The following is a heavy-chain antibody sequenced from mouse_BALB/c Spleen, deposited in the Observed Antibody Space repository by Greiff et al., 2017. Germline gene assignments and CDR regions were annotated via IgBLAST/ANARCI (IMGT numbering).Heavy chain of an antibody. CDR1: GFNIKDTY. Sequence: EVKLMESGAELVKPGASVKLSCTASGFNIKDTYMHWVKQRPEQGLEWIGRIDPANGNTKYDPKFQGKATISADTSSNTDYLQLSSLTSEDTAVYYCARRGYGKGRHYFDYWGQGTTLTVSS. J-gene: IGHJ2*01. D-gene: IGHD2-1*01. CDR2: IDPANGNT. CDR3: ARRGYGKGRHYFDY. V-gene: IGHV14-3*02.